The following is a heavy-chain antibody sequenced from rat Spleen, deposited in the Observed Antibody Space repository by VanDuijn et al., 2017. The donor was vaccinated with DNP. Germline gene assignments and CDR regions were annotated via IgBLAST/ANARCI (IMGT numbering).Heavy chain of an antibody. V-gene: IGHV5-31*01. CDR2: ITSGRGST. Sequence: EVKLVESGGGLVQPGRSLKLSCVASGFTFNYYWMTWVRQAPGRGLEWIASITSGRGSTSYPDSVKGRFTVSRDDVKNTLYLQMDSLRSEDTATYFCARHGRVTTVAAYWYFDFWGPGTMVTVSS. J-gene: IGHJ1*01. CDR1: GFTFNYYW. D-gene: IGHD1-11*01. CDR3: ARHGRVTTVAAYWYFDF.